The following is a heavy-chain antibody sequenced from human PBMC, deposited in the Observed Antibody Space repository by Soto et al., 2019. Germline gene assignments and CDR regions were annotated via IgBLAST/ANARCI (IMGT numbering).Heavy chain of an antibody. J-gene: IGHJ4*02. D-gene: IGHD3-10*01. Sequence: QVQLVQSGAEVKKPGSSVKVSCKASGDTFSFYTINWVRQAPGLGLEWMGRVNPIVSMSNYAQKFQGRVTITADKSTNTAYMQLSSLRSEDTASYYCAANYGSGYPAFDYWGQGALVTVSS. CDR1: GDTFSFYT. CDR3: AANYGSGYPAFDY. V-gene: IGHV1-69*02. CDR2: VNPIVSMS.